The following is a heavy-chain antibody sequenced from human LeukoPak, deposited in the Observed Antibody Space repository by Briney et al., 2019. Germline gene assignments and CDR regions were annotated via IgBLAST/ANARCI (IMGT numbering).Heavy chain of an antibody. CDR1: GGSISSSSYY. D-gene: IGHD3-22*01. CDR2: INHSGST. J-gene: IGHJ2*01. Sequence: SETLSLTCTVSGGSISSSSYYWSWIRQPPGKGLEWIGEINHSGSTNYNPSLKSRVTISVDTPKNQFSLKLSSVTAADTAVYYCASLFYDSSGYYYDWYFDLWGRGTLVTVSS. V-gene: IGHV4-39*07. CDR3: ASLFYDSSGYYYDWYFDL.